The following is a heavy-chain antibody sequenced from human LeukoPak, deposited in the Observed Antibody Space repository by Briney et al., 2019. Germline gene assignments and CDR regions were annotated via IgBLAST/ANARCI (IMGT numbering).Heavy chain of an antibody. V-gene: IGHV1-2*02. CDR2: INPNSGGT. D-gene: IGHD3-10*01. Sequence: ASVKVSCKASGYTFTGYYMHWVRQAPGQGLEWMGWINPNSGGTNYAQKLQGRVTMTTDTSTSTAYMELRSLRSDDTAVYYCARGVGYYGSGSYYYYYYYMDVWGKGTTVTISS. CDR3: ARGVGYYGSGSYYYYYYYMDV. J-gene: IGHJ6*03. CDR1: GYTFTGYY.